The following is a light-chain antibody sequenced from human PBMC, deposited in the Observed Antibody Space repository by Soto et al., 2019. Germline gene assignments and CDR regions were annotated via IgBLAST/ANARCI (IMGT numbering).Light chain of an antibody. CDR2: LNSDGSH. V-gene: IGLV4-69*01. CDR3: QTWGTGILV. CDR1: SGHSSYA. Sequence: QLVLTQSPSASASLGASVTLTCTLSSGHSSYAIAWHQQQPEKGPRYLMKLNSDGSHSKGDGMPDRFSGSSSGAERYLTISSLQSEDEADYYCQTWGTGILVFGGGTKLTVL. J-gene: IGLJ2*01.